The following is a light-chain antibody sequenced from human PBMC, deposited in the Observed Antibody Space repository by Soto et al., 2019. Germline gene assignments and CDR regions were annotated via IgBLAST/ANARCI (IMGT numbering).Light chain of an antibody. Sequence: QSALTQPASVSGSPGQSITFSCTVASRDVGSYNLVSWYQQHPGKAPKFMIYEGNKRPSGVSNRLSGSQSGNTASLTISGLQAEDAADYYCFSYAGSPTSYVFGTGTKVTVL. CDR1: SRDVGSYNL. J-gene: IGLJ1*01. CDR2: EGN. CDR3: FSYAGSPTSYV. V-gene: IGLV2-23*01.